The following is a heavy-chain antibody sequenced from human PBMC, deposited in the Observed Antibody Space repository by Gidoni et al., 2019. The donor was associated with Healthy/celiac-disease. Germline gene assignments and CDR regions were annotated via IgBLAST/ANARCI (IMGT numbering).Heavy chain of an antibody. V-gene: IGHV3-7*01. CDR3: AREKLSSGWPVYNWFDP. Sequence: EVQLVESGGGLVQPGGSLRLSCAASGFTFSSYWMSWVRQAPGKGLEWVANIKQDGSEKYYVDSVKGRFTISRDNAKNSLYLQMNSLRAEDTAVYYCAREKLSSGWPVYNWFDPWGQGTLVTVSS. J-gene: IGHJ5*02. CDR2: IKQDGSEK. CDR1: GFTFSSYW. D-gene: IGHD6-19*01.